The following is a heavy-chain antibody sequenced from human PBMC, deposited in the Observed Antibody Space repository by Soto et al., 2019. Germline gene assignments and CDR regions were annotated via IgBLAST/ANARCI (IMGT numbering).Heavy chain of an antibody. V-gene: IGHV1-8*01. J-gene: IGHJ6*02. CDR3: ARGESSWYYYYYGMDV. Sequence: VRQATGQGLEWMGWMNPNSGNTGYAQKFQGRVTMTRNTSISTAYMELSSLRSEDTAVYYCARGESSWYYYYYGMDVWGQGTTVTVSS. D-gene: IGHD6-13*01. CDR2: MNPNSGNT.